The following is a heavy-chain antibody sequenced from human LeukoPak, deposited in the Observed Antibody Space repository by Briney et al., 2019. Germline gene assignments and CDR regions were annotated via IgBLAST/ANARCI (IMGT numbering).Heavy chain of an antibody. Sequence: GGSLRPSCAASGFTFSGYDMHWVRQVPGKGLEWVAFIRYDGSNKYYTDSVKGRFTISRDNSKNTLYLQMNSLRPEDTAVYYCAKASAIDYWGQGTLVTVSS. CDR3: AKASAIDY. J-gene: IGHJ4*02. CDR1: GFTFSGYD. V-gene: IGHV3-30*02. CDR2: IRYDGSNK.